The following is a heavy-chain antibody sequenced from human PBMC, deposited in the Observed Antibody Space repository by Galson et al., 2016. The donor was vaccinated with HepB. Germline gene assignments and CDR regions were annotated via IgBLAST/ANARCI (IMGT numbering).Heavy chain of an antibody. CDR3: ARDHGIAVALKC. CDR1: GYTFTDYD. D-gene: IGHD6-19*01. J-gene: IGHJ4*02. Sequence: SVKVSCKASGYTFTDYDINWVRQATGQGLEWMGRMNPDRGDTASAQKFQGRLTMTSNTSTRTAYMELSSLRSEDTAVYYCARDHGIAVALKCWGKGTRVTVSS. V-gene: IGHV1-8*01. CDR2: MNPDRGDT.